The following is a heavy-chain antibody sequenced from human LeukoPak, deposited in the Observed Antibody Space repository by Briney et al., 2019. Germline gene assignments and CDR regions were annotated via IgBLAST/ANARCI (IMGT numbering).Heavy chain of an antibody. CDR3: AREGSSSWYFDY. Sequence: GGSLRLSCAASGFTVSSNYMSWVRQAPGKGLEWVSIIYSGGSTYYADSVKGRFTISRDNSKNTLYLQMNSLRAEDTAVYYCAREGSSSWYFDYWGQGTLVSVSS. J-gene: IGHJ4*02. CDR1: GFTVSSNY. CDR2: IYSGGST. D-gene: IGHD6-13*01. V-gene: IGHV3-66*02.